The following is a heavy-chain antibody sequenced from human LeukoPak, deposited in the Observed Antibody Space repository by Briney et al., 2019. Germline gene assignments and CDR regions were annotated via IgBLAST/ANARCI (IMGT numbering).Heavy chain of an antibody. CDR3: ARRRLSDYYMDV. J-gene: IGHJ6*03. CDR1: GYTFTSYG. D-gene: IGHD3-16*02. V-gene: IGHV1-18*01. CDR2: ISAYNGNT. Sequence: ASVKVSCKASGYTFTSYGISWVRQAPGQGLEWMGWISAYNGNTNYAQKLQGRVTMTTDTSTSTAYMELSSLRSEDTAVYYCARRRLSDYYMDVWGKGTTVTISS.